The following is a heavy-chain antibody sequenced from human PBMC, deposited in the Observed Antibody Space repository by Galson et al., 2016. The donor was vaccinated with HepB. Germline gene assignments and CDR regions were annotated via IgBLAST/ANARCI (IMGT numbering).Heavy chain of an antibody. CDR2: IWYDGSNK. CDR3: ARGGPHNNYFDY. J-gene: IGHJ4*02. V-gene: IGHV3-33*01. Sequence: SLRLSCAASGFIFSSYGMHWVRQAPGKGLEWVAVIWYDGSNKYYADSVKGRFTISRDNSKNTLYVQMNSLRAEDTAIYYCARGGPHNNYFDYWGQGTLVTVSS. CDR1: GFIFSSYG. D-gene: IGHD1-1*01.